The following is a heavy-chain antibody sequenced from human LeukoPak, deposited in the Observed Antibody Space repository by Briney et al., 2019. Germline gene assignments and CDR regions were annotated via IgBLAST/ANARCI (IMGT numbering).Heavy chain of an antibody. CDR3: ARELVSLGTGYFDL. V-gene: IGHV3-23*01. D-gene: IGHD7-27*01. CDR1: GFTVRTYG. CDR2: ITGSSTWT. Sequence: GGSLRLSCEASGFTVRTYGMTWVRQAPGKGLEWVSGITGSSTWTYYADSVKGRFTISRDNSKNTLHLQMNNLRAEDTAIYYCARELVSLGTGYFDLWGRGTLVTVSS. J-gene: IGHJ2*01.